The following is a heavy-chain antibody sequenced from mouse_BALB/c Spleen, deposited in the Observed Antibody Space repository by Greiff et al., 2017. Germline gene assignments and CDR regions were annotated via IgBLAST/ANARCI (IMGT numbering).Heavy chain of an antibody. CDR2: ISSGSSTI. CDR3: ARATVVAHFDY. J-gene: IGHJ2*01. CDR1: GFTFSSFG. Sequence: EVKLMESGGGLVQPGGSRKLSCAASGFTFSSFGMHWVRQAPEKGLEWVAYISSGSSTIYYADTVKGRFTISRDNPKNTLFLQMTSLRSEDTAMYYCARATVVAHFDYWGQGTTLTVSA. D-gene: IGHD1-1*01. V-gene: IGHV5-17*02.